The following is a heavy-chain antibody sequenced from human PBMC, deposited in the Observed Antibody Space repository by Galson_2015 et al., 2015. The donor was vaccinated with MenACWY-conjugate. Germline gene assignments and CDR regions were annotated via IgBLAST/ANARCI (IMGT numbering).Heavy chain of an antibody. V-gene: IGHV3-74*01. D-gene: IGHD3-16*01. J-gene: IGHJ5*02. CDR3: TEGYEGYGRFDP. CDR1: GFTFNNYW. Sequence: SLRLSCAASGFTFNNYWMHWVRHAPGKGLVWVSRISPDGSITNYADSVKGRFTLSRDNAKNTLYLQMNSLRADDTAVYYCTEGYEGYGRFDPWGQGTLVTVSS. CDR2: ISPDGSIT.